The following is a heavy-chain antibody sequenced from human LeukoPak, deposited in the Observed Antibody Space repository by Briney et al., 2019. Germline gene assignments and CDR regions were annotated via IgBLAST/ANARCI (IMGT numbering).Heavy chain of an antibody. D-gene: IGHD1-26*01. CDR3: ARESLLSYFNNWFDP. Sequence: GGSLRLSCAASGFTFSDYYMSWIRQAPGKGLEWVSYISSSGSTIYYADSVKGRFTISRDNAKNSLYLQMNSLRAEDTAVYYCARESLLSYFNNWFDPWGQGTLVTVSS. CDR2: ISSSGSTI. V-gene: IGHV3-11*04. CDR1: GFTFSDYY. J-gene: IGHJ5*02.